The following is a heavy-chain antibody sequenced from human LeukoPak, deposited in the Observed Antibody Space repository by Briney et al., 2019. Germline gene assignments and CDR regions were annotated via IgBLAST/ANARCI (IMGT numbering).Heavy chain of an antibody. V-gene: IGHV4-4*07. Sequence: SETLSLTCTVSGGSISSHYWSWIRQPAGKGLEWIGRIYTSGSTNYNPSLKSRVTMSVDTSKNQFSLKLSSVTAADTAVYYCARENYYDSSGYPYPFDYWGQGTLVTVSS. J-gene: IGHJ4*02. CDR3: ARENYYDSSGYPYPFDY. CDR2: IYTSGST. CDR1: GGSISSHY. D-gene: IGHD3-22*01.